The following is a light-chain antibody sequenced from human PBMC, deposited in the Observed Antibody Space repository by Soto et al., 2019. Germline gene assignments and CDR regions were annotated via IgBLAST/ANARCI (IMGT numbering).Light chain of an antibody. Sequence: QPVLTQPPSASGTPGQRVTISCSGRRSNIATNTVNWYRQLPGTAPKLLIFFNVQRPSGVPDRFSASKSGTSASLTISGLQSEDEADYYCAVWDDSLNGGVFGGGTKLTVL. CDR3: AVWDDSLNGGV. CDR2: FNV. CDR1: RSNIATNT. J-gene: IGLJ3*02. V-gene: IGLV1-44*01.